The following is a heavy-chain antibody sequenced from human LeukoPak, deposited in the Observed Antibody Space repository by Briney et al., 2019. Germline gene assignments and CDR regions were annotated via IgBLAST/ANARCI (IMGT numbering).Heavy chain of an antibody. CDR3: TTWGALID. CDR2: IKRKTDGGTT. J-gene: IGHJ4*02. CDR1: GFTFSNAW. D-gene: IGHD2-8*01. V-gene: IGHV3-15*01. Sequence: PGGSLRLSCGASGFTFSNAWMSWVRQAPGKGLEWVGRIKRKTDGGTTDYAAPVKGRFTISRDDSKNTLYLQMNSLKTEDTAVYYWTTWGALIDWGQGTLVTVSS.